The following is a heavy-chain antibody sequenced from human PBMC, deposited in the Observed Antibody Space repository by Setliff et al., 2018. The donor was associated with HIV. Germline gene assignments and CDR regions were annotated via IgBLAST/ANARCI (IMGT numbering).Heavy chain of an antibody. CDR1: GASIWNYY. V-gene: IGHV4-59*01. D-gene: IGHD6-19*01. CDR3: ARFTSGWYGQY. CDR2: IYSNGGT. J-gene: IGHJ4*02. Sequence: SETLSLTCTVSGASIWNYYWSWIRQAPGKGLEWIGYIYSNGGTAYNPSLKSRVTISVDTSKNQFSLKLTSVTIADTAVYYCARFTSGWYGQYWGQGTLVTVSS.